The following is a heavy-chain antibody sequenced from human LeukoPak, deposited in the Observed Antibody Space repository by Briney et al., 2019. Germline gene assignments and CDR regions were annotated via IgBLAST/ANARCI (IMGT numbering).Heavy chain of an antibody. J-gene: IGHJ4*02. D-gene: IGHD2-2*01. CDR2: VTGSSRYT. V-gene: IGHV3-23*01. Sequence: QPGGSLRLSCAASGFTFSTYVMNWFRQAPGKGLEWVSVVTGSSRYTYYADSVKGRFTISRDNSKNILYLEMNSLRVEDTAIYYCAKDRSSSTSCSNYWGRGTLVTVSS. CDR1: GFTFSTYV. CDR3: AKDRSSSTSCSNY.